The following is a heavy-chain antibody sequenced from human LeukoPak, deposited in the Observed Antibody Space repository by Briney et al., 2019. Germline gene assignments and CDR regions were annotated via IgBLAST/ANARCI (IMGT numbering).Heavy chain of an antibody. J-gene: IGHJ6*02. D-gene: IGHD4-17*01. CDR3: AKILFGDSADMDV. CDR2: IIGSGGST. CDR1: EFTFSSYA. Sequence: PGGSLRLSCAASEFTFSSYAMSWVRQAPGKGLEWVSAIIGSGGSTYYADSVKGRFTISRDNSKNTLYLQMNTLRAEDTAVYYCAKILFGDSADMDVWGQGTTVTVSS. V-gene: IGHV3-23*01.